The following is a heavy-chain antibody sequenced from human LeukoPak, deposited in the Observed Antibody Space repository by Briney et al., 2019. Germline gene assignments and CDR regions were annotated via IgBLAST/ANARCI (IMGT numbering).Heavy chain of an antibody. Sequence: SQTLSLTCTVSGGSISSGGYYWSWIRQHPGKGLEWIGYIYYSGSTYYNPSLKSRVTISVDTSKNQFSLKLSSVTAADTAVYHCARVKAYSGYRNIDYWGQGTLVTVSS. D-gene: IGHD5-12*01. CDR2: IYYSGST. CDR3: ARVKAYSGYRNIDY. CDR1: GGSISSGGYY. V-gene: IGHV4-31*03. J-gene: IGHJ4*02.